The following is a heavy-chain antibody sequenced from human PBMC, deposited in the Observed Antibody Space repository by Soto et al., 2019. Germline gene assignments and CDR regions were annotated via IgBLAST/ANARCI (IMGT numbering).Heavy chain of an antibody. V-gene: IGHV3-23*01. J-gene: IGHJ1*01. D-gene: IGHD6-13*01. CDR1: GFTFCSYA. Sequence: GGSLRLSCAASGFTFCSYAMSWVRQAPGKGLEWVSAISGSGGSTYYADSVKGRFTISRDNSKNTLYLQMNSLRAEDTAVYYCAKWPEVAAAEGYFQHWGQGTLVTVSS. CDR2: ISGSGGST. CDR3: AKWPEVAAAEGYFQH.